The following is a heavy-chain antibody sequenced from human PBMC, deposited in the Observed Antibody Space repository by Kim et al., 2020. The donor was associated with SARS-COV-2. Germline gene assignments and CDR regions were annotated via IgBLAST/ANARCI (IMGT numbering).Heavy chain of an antibody. CDR1: GGSFSGYY. J-gene: IGHJ5*02. CDR2: INHSGST. CDR3: ARVTYYGSGSYRRGWLDP. V-gene: IGHV4-34*01. D-gene: IGHD3-10*01. Sequence: SETLSLTCAVYGGSFSGYYWSWIRQPPGKGLEWIGEINHSGSTNYNPSLKSRVTISVDTSKNQFSLKLSSVTAADTAVYYCARVTYYGSGSYRRGWLDP.